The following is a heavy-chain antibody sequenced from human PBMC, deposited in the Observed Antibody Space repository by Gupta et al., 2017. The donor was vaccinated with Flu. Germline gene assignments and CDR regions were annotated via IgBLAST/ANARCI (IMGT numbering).Heavy chain of an antibody. V-gene: IGHV3-21*01. CDR3: ASTMDIVVVPAAMLDYYYYGMDV. D-gene: IGHD2-2*03. J-gene: IGHJ6*02. CDR2: ISSSSSYI. Sequence: ELQLVESGGGLVKPGGSLALSCAASGFTFSRYRMNWVRQAQGKGLEWVSSISSSSSYIYYADSVKGRFTISRDNAKNSLDRQMNSLGAEDTAVYYCASTMDIVVVPAAMLDYYYYGMDVWGQGTTVTVSS. CDR1: GFTFSRYR.